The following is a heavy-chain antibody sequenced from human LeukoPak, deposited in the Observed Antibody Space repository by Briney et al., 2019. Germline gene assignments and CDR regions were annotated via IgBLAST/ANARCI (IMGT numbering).Heavy chain of an antibody. V-gene: IGHV1-69*01. Sequence: VKVSCKASGGTFSSYAISWVRQAPGQGLEWMGGIIPIFGTANYAQKFQGRVTITADESTSTAYMELSSLRSEDTAVYYCARIPSLRGAATVNFDYWGQGTLVTVSS. CDR1: GGTFSSYA. CDR2: IIPIFGTA. D-gene: IGHD4-17*01. J-gene: IGHJ4*02. CDR3: ARIPSLRGAATVNFDY.